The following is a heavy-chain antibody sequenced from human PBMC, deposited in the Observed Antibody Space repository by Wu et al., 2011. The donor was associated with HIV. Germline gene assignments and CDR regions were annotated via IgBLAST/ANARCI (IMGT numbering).Heavy chain of an antibody. D-gene: IGHD3-9*01. V-gene: IGHV1-18*01. CDR1: GYTFIDYG. J-gene: IGHJ6*02. Sequence: QVQLVQSGTEVKPPGASVKVSCKASGYTFIDYGISWVRQAPGQGLEWMGWISAYNGDAHFAPKFQGRVTMTTDTSTSTVYLKLTSLRSEDTAVYFCARGPRDMLTGFSSQFHMDVWGQGTTVTVSS. CDR2: ISAYNGDA. CDR3: ARGPRDMLTGFSSQFHMDV.